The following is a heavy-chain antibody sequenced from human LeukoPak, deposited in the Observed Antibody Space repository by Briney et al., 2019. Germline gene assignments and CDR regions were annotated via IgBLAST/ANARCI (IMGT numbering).Heavy chain of an antibody. D-gene: IGHD2-2*01. CDR2: ISGSGGYT. V-gene: IGHV3-23*01. CDR3: AKGDCSSTSCQGFDP. J-gene: IGHJ5*02. Sequence: GGSLRLSCAASGFTFSSYAMSWVRQAPGKGLEWVSVISGSGGYTYYTDSVKGRFTISRDNSKDTLYLQMNSLRAEDAAVYYCAKGDCSSTSCQGFDPWGQGTLVTVSS. CDR1: GFTFSSYA.